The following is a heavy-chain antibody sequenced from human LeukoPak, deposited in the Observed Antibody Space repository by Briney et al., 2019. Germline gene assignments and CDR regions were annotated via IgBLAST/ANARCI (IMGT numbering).Heavy chain of an antibody. CDR2: IYYSGST. CDR3: ARGGGKDIVVVPAAIFDP. Sequence: PSETLSLTCTVSGGSISSSSYYWGWIRQPPGKGLEWIGSIYYSGSTYYNPSLKSRVTISVDTSKNQFSLKLSSVTAADTAVYYCARGGGKDIVVVPAAIFDPWGQGTLVTVSS. CDR1: GGSISSSSYY. J-gene: IGHJ5*02. D-gene: IGHD2-2*01. V-gene: IGHV4-39*07.